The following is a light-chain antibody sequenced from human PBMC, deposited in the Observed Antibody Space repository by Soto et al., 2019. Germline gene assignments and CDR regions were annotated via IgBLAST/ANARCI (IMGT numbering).Light chain of an antibody. CDR3: MQALESPYT. CDR2: LGS. CDR1: QSLLHRNGYNF. J-gene: IGKJ2*01. Sequence: IVMTQSPLSLPVTPGEPASIACRSSQSLLHRNGYNFLAWYLEKPGKSPQLLIFLGSNRASGVPDKFSGSRSGTDFTLKIGRVEAEDVGVYYGMQALESPYTFGQGTKLVIK. V-gene: IGKV2-28*01.